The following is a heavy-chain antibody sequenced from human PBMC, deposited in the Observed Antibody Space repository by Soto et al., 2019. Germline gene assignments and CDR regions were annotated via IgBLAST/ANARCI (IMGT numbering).Heavy chain of an antibody. CDR2: IYPDNSRT. J-gene: IGHJ5*02. Sequence: GESLKISCRGSGYDFSGFWIVWVRQMPGKGLEWLGIIYPDNSRTIYSPSFEGQVTMSVDKSITTAHLRWSSLRASDTAMYYCARFMGRTLRENWFDPWGQGTLVTVSS. CDR3: ARFMGRTLRENWFDP. CDR1: GYDFSGFW. D-gene: IGHD3-10*01. V-gene: IGHV5-51*01.